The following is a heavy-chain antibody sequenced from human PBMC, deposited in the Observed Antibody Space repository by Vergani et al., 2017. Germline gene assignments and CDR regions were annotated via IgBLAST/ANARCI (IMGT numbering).Heavy chain of an antibody. CDR2: IYHSGST. D-gene: IGHD1/OR15-1a*01. CDR1: GYSISSGYY. CDR3: ARRKQGSIDY. J-gene: IGHJ4*02. V-gene: IGHV4-38-2*01. Sequence: QVQLQESGPGLVKPSETLSLTCAVSGYSISSGYYWGWIRQPPGKGLEWIGSIYHSGSTYYNPSLKSRVTISVDTSKNQFSLKLSSVTAADTAVYYCARRKQGSIDYWGQGTLVTVSS.